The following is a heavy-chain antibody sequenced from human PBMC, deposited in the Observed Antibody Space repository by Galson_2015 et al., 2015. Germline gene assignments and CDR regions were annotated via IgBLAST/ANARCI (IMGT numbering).Heavy chain of an antibody. D-gene: IGHD3-10*01. CDR3: AGGFGWLIDY. CDR2: IEKDGSAI. J-gene: IGHJ4*02. Sequence: SLRLSCAASAFTFSDLWMNWLRQAPGKGLEWVANIEKDGSAINSVDSVTGRFTISRDNGKKSLYLQMTSLRAEDTAVYFCAGGFGWLIDYWGQGALVTVSS. CDR1: AFTFSDLW. V-gene: IGHV3-7*01.